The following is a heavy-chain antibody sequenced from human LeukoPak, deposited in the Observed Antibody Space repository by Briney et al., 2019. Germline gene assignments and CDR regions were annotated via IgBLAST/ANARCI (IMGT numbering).Heavy chain of an antibody. CDR1: GFIFSQYS. D-gene: IGHD5-12*01. CDR3: ARDAGNSGYGCDL. J-gene: IGHJ5*02. Sequence: GGSLRLSCAASGFIFSQYSMNWVRQAPGKGLEWVSHIRSSSETFYADSVKGRFTISRDNARSSLYLQMNNLRGEDTAIYYCARDAGNSGYGCDLWGQGTLVTVSS. CDR2: IRSSSET. V-gene: IGHV3-48*01.